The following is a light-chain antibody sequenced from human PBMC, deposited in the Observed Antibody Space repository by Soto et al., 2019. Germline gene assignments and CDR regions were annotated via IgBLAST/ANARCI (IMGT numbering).Light chain of an antibody. CDR1: SSNIGSNT. CDR2: SNN. CDR3: AAWDDSLNAVV. Sequence: QSVLTQPPSASGTPGQRVTISCSGSSSNIGSNTVNWYQQLPGTAPKLLIYSNNQRPSGVRDRFSGSKSGTSASLAISGLQSEDEADYYCAAWDDSLNAVVFGGGTKVTVL. J-gene: IGLJ2*01. V-gene: IGLV1-44*01.